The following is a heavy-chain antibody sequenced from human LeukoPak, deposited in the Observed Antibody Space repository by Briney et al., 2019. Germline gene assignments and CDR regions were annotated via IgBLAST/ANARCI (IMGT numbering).Heavy chain of an antibody. J-gene: IGHJ5*02. Sequence: PSETLSLTCAVYGGSFSGYYWSWIRQPPGKGLEWIGEINHSGSTNYNPSLKSRVTISVDTSKNQFSLKLSSVTAADTAVYYCARDHLYCSSTSCYSHWFDPWGQGTLVTVSS. CDR1: GGSFSGYY. CDR3: ARDHLYCSSTSCYSHWFDP. CDR2: INHSGST. V-gene: IGHV4-34*01. D-gene: IGHD2-2*02.